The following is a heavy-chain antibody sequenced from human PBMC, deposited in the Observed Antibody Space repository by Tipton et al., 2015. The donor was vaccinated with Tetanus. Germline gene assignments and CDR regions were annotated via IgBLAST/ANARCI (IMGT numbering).Heavy chain of an antibody. CDR2: SWYDGTDK. CDR1: GFIFSSYG. Sequence: SLRLSCAASGFIFSSYGIHWVRQAPGKGLEWVAVSWYDGTDKYYADSVKGRFTISRDNSKNTLYLQMNSLRAEDTAVYYCAREGECSGGSFFSGDFDKRGPGTHVTVSS. CDR3: AREGECSGGSFFSGDFDK. D-gene: IGHD2-15*01. J-gene: IGHJ4*02. V-gene: IGHV3-33*01.